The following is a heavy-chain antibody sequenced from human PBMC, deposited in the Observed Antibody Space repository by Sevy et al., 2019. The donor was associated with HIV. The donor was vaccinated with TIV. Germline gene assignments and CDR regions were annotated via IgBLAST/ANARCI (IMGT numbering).Heavy chain of an antibody. V-gene: IGHV4-59*01. J-gene: IGHJ5*02. CDR1: GGSISSYY. Sequence: SETLSLTCTVSGGSISSYYWSWIRQPPGKGLEWIGYIYYSGSTNYNPSLKSRVTISVDTSKNQFSLKLSSVTAADTAVYYCARGRYSSSSTTFDPWGQGTLVTVSS. CDR3: ARGRYSSSSTTFDP. D-gene: IGHD6-6*01. CDR2: IYYSGST.